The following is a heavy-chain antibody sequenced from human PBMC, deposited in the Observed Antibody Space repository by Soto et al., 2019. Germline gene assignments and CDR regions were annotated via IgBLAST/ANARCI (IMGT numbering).Heavy chain of an antibody. V-gene: IGHV1-18*01. Sequence: QVHLVQSGAEVKKPGASVKVSCKGSGYAFTTYGITWVRHAPGQGLEWMGWISAHNGNTNYAQKLQGRVTVTRDTSTSTAYMELRSLSSDDTAVYYCARGRYGDYWGQGALVTVSS. J-gene: IGHJ4*02. CDR2: ISAHNGNT. D-gene: IGHD1-1*01. CDR3: ARGRYGDY. CDR1: GYAFTTYG.